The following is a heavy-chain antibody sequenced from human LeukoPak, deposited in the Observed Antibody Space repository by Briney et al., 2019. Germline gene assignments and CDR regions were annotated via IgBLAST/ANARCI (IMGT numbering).Heavy chain of an antibody. CDR2: INPSGGST. V-gene: IGHV1-46*01. CDR1: GYTFTRYY. D-gene: IGHD3-10*01. CDR3: ATSFRAVNWFDP. Sequence: ASVKVSCKASGYTFTRYYMNWVRQAPGQGLEWMGIINPSGGSTNYAQKFQGRVTMTRDTSRSTIYMEVSSLRSEDTAVYYCATSFRAVNWFDPWGQGTLVTVSS. J-gene: IGHJ5*02.